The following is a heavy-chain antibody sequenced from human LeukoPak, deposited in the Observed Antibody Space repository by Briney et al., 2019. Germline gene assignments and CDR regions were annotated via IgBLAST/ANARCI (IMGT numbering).Heavy chain of an antibody. V-gene: IGHV3-30*02. J-gene: IGHJ4*02. Sequence: PGGSLRLSCAASGFTFSNYGMHWVRQAQGKGLEWVAFSRSDAKGEYYADSVKGRFTISRDNSKNTLYLQMNSLRPDDTALYYCASDFWSGYYAGYWGRGALVTVSS. D-gene: IGHD3-3*01. CDR3: ASDFWSGYYAGY. CDR1: GFTFSNYG. CDR2: SRSDAKGE.